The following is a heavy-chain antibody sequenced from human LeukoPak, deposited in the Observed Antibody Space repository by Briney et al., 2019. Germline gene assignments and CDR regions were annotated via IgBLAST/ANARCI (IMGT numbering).Heavy chain of an antibody. Sequence: PSETLSLTCTVSGGSISSYYWSWIRQPPGKGLEWIGYIYYSGSTNYNPSLKSRVTISVDTSKNQFSLKLSSVTAADTAVYYCARDLAYYYGSGSYLDYMDVWGKGTTVTVSS. CDR1: GGSISSYY. D-gene: IGHD3-10*01. J-gene: IGHJ6*03. V-gene: IGHV4-59*12. CDR3: ARDLAYYYGSGSYLDYMDV. CDR2: IYYSGST.